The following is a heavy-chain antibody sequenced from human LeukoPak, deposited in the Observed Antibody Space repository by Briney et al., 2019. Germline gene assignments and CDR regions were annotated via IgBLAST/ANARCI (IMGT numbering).Heavy chain of an antibody. CDR2: IYYSGST. CDR3: ARVKYHRGSGSYSPVRRWFDP. V-gene: IGHV4-39*07. Sequence: PSETLSLTCTVSGGSISSSSYYWGWIRQPPGKGLEWIGSIYYSGSTYYNPSLKSRVTISVDTSKNQFSLKLSSVTAADTAVYYCARVKYHRGSGSYSPVRRWFDPWGQGTLVTVSS. J-gene: IGHJ5*02. D-gene: IGHD1-26*01. CDR1: GGSISSSSYY.